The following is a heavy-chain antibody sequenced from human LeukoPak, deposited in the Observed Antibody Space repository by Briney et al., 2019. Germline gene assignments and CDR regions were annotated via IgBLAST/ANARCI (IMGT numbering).Heavy chain of an antibody. CDR1: GASISTYY. J-gene: IGHJ4*02. D-gene: IGHD6-13*01. CDR2: IHYSGST. CDR3: ARGGSSWYADY. Sequence: SETLSLTCSVSGASISTYYWSWIRQPPEKGLEWIGYIHYSGSTSYNPSLKSRVTMSVDTSNDQFSLKVSSVTAADTAVYSCARGGSSWYADYWGQGTLVTVSS. V-gene: IGHV4-59*01.